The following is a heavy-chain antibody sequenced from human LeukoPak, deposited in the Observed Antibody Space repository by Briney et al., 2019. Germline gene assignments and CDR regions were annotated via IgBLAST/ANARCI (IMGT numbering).Heavy chain of an antibody. CDR1: GGSFSGYY. J-gene: IGHJ6*02. Sequence: PSETLSLTCAVSGGSFSGYYWYWIRQPPGKGLEWIGEINHGESTNYNPSLKSRATLSVDTSKNQFSLKLTSVTAADTAVYYCARGRTYYYDTSGYYPSIYYGMNVWGQGTTVIVSS. D-gene: IGHD3-22*01. CDR2: INHGEST. CDR3: ARGRTYYYDTSGYYPSIYYGMNV. V-gene: IGHV4-34*01.